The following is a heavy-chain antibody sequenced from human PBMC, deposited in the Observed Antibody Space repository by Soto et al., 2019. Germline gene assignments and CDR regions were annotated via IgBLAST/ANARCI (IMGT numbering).Heavy chain of an antibody. CDR1: GGSISSDSYY. D-gene: IGHD2-15*01. CDR3: ARGRYCSGGSCWRTHWFDP. J-gene: IGHJ5*02. V-gene: IGHV4-39*07. CDR2: INHSGST. Sequence: SETLSLTCTVSGGSISSDSYYWSWIRQPPGKGLEWIGEINHSGSTNYNPSLKSRVTISVDTSKNQFSLKLSSVTAADTAVYYCARGRYCSGGSCWRTHWFDPWGQGTLVTVSS.